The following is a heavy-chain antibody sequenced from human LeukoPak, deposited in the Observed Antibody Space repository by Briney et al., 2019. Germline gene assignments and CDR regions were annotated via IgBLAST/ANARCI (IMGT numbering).Heavy chain of an antibody. CDR1: GYTFTGYY. V-gene: IGHV1-2*02. CDR2: INPNSGGT. Sequence: ASVKDSCKASGYTFTGYYMHWLRQAPGQGLEWMGWINPNSGGTNYAQKFQGRVTMTRDTSISTAYMELSRLRSDDTAVYYCARDSRNWSRFFTWGQGTLVTVSS. J-gene: IGHJ4*02. CDR3: ARDSRNWSRFFT. D-gene: IGHD1-1*01.